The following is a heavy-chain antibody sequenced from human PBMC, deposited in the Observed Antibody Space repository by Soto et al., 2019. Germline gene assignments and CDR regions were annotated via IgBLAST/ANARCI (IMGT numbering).Heavy chain of an antibody. CDR3: ATDYDY. CDR2: LDREDGET. V-gene: IGHV1-24*01. CDR1: GSILTEFS. J-gene: IGHJ4*02. Sequence: QVQLVQSGAEVKMPGASVKVSCKVSGSILTEFSIHWVRQAPGKGLEWVGVLDREDGETVYAEKFQGRVTVTEDTSTDTAYLEVSRLRSDDTAVYFCATDYDYWGQGTLVIVSS.